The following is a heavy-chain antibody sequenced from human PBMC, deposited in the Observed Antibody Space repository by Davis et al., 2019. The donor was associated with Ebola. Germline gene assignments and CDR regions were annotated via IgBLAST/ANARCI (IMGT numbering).Heavy chain of an antibody. J-gene: IGHJ6*04. CDR2: VNPYSGGT. D-gene: IGHD3-16*01. CDR1: GYTFSGYY. CDR3: ARDLQFGELGMDV. Sequence: ASVKVSCKTSGYTFSGYYINWVRQAPGQGLEWMGRVNPYSGGTNYAQKFQARVTMTRDTSISTAYMELSSLRSEDTAVYYCARDLQFGELGMDVWGKGTTVTVSS. V-gene: IGHV1-2*06.